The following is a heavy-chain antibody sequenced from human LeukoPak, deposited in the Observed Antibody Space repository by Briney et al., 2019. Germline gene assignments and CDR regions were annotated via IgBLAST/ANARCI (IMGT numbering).Heavy chain of an antibody. CDR2: IYHSGSP. V-gene: IGHV4-4*02. CDR1: GGSISSNNW. D-gene: IGHD6-19*01. CDR3: ARAFHSSGWYTGYYYGMDV. J-gene: IGHJ6*02. Sequence: SETLSLTCAVSGGSISSNNWWGWVRQPPGKGLEWIGEIYHSGSPNYNPSLKSRVTISVDKSRNHFSLKLSSVTAADTAVYYCARAFHSSGWYTGYYYGMDVWGQGTTVTVSS.